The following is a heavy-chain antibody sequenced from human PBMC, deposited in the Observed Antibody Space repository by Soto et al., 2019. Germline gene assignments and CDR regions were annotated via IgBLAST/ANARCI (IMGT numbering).Heavy chain of an antibody. CDR3: AKALGEYLYFFDH. D-gene: IGHD3-10*01. Sequence: EVQLLESGGGLVQPGGSLRLSCAASGFTLSRYAMSWVRQAPGKWLEWVSGSGTSAHNTFYADSVKGRFTISRDNSKNTLDLQMNSLRAEDTAVYYCAKALGEYLYFFDHWGQGILVTVSS. V-gene: IGHV3-23*01. CDR2: SGTSAHNT. CDR1: GFTLSRYA. J-gene: IGHJ4*02.